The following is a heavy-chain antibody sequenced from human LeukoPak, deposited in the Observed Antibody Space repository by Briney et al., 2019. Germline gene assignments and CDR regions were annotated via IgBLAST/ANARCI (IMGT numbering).Heavy chain of an antibody. D-gene: IGHD1-7*01. CDR3: ARHVGTTFDY. CDR2: IKQDGREK. V-gene: IGHV3-7*01. J-gene: IGHJ4*02. Sequence: GGSLRLSCAASGFSFSTYWMTWVRQAPGKGLEWVANIKQDGREKYYVDSVKGRFTISRDNAKNSLYLQMNSLRAEDTAVYYCARHVGTTFDYWGQGTLVTVSS. CDR1: GFSFSTYW.